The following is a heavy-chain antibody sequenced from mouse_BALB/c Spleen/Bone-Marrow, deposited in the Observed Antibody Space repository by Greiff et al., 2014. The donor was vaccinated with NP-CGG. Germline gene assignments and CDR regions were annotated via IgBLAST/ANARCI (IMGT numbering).Heavy chain of an antibody. J-gene: IGHJ2*01. Sequence: QVQLQQPGAELVRPGASVKLSCKASGYTFTSYWINWVKQRPGQGLEWIGSIFPSETYTNYNQKFKDKATLTVDKSSSTAYMQLSSPTSEDSAVYYCTRDNWDYWGQGTTLTVSS. D-gene: IGHD4-1*01. CDR2: IFPSETYT. V-gene: IGHV1-69*02. CDR3: TRDNWDY. CDR1: GYTFTSYW.